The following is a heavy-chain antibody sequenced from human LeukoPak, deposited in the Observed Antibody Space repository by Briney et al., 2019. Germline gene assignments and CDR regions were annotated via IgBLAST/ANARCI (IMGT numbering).Heavy chain of an antibody. CDR3: ARGYCTNGVCYHRRLRFDY. J-gene: IGHJ4*02. CDR2: ISSSGST. V-gene: IGHV4-61*02. CDR1: GDSISSGDYY. Sequence: PSETLSLTCTVSGDSISSGDYYWSWIRQPAGKGLEWIGRISSSGSTNYNPSLKSRVTISVDTSKNQFSLKLSSVTAADTAVYYCARGYCTNGVCYHRRLRFDYWGQGTLVTVSS. D-gene: IGHD2-8*01.